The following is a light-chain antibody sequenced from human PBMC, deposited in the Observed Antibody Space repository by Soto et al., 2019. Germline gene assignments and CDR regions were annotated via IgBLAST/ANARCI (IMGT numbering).Light chain of an antibody. Sequence: QSALAQPASVSGSPGQSITISYTGTSSDVGAYDFVSWYQQHPDKAPKLMIYEVSNRSSGVSYRFSGSKSVNTATLTISGLQAEDEADYYCSSYTTSSTRVFGTGTKVTVL. CDR3: SSYTTSSTRV. J-gene: IGLJ1*01. V-gene: IGLV2-14*03. CDR1: SSDVGAYDF. CDR2: EVS.